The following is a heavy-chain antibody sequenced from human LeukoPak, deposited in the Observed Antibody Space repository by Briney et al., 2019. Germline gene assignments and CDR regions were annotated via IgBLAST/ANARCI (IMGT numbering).Heavy chain of an antibody. D-gene: IGHD3-9*01. CDR3: ATRGDILTGYPYYFDY. CDR1: GFIFSSFA. J-gene: IGHJ4*02. V-gene: IGHV3-23*01. CDR2: ISGSGVST. Sequence: GGSLRLSCAASGFIFSSFAMSWVRQAPGEGLEWVLAISGSGVSTYYADSVKGRFTISRDNSKNTLSLQINSLRAEDTAVYYCATRGDILTGYPYYFDYWGQGTLVTVPS.